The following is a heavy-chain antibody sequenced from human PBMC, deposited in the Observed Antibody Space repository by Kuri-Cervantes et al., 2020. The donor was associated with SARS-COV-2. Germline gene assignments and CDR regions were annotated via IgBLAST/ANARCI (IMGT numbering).Heavy chain of an antibody. CDR1: GFTFSSYW. Sequence: GGSLRLSCAASGFTFSSYWMSWVRQAPGKGLEWVANIKQDGSEKYYVDSVKGRFTSSRDNARNSLYLQMNSLRAEDTAVCYCARFKGHHKIQLLGVVVVPAASFDYWGQGTLVTVSS. CDR2: IKQDGSEK. V-gene: IGHV3-7*03. CDR3: ARFKGHHKIQLLGVVVVPAASFDY. J-gene: IGHJ4*02. D-gene: IGHD2-2*01.